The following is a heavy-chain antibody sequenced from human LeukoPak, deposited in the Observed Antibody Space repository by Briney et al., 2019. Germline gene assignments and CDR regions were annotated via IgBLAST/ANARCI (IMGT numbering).Heavy chain of an antibody. J-gene: IGHJ4*02. D-gene: IGHD6-19*01. CDR3: AKGNSGWYDY. CDR1: GFTFSSYA. V-gene: IGHV3-23*01. CDR2: ISGSGGST. Sequence: GGSLRLSCAATGFTFSSYAMSWVRQAPGKGLEWVSRISGSGGSTYYADSVKGRFTISRDNSKNTLYMQMNSLRAEDTAVYYCAKGNSGWYDYWGQGTLVTVSS.